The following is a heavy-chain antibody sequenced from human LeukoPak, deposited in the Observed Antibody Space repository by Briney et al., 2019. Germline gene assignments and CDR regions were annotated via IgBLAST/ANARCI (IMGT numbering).Heavy chain of an antibody. Sequence: SETLSLTCAVYGGSFSGYYWSWIRQPPGKGLEWIGEINHSGSTNYNPSLKSRVTISVDTSKNQFSLKLSSVTAADTAVYYCARGYTVFGGYYFSALDIWGQGTMVTVSS. V-gene: IGHV4-34*01. CDR2: INHSGST. CDR3: ARGYTVFGGYYFSALDI. J-gene: IGHJ3*02. CDR1: GGSFSGYY. D-gene: IGHD3-22*01.